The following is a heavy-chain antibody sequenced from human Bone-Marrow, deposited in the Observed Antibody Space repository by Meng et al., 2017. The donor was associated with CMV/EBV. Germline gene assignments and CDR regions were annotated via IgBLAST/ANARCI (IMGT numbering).Heavy chain of an antibody. D-gene: IGHD3-22*01. J-gene: IGHJ5*02. V-gene: IGHV1-2*02. CDR2: INPNTGGT. CDR1: GYTFIDYY. Sequence: ASVKVSCKASGYTFIDYYMHWVRQAPGQGLEWMGWINPNTGGTNYAQKFQGRVTMTRDTSIRTAYMELSTLRSDDTAVYYCARVPQYDSSGYHSPWGQGTLVTVSS. CDR3: ARVPQYDSSGYHSP.